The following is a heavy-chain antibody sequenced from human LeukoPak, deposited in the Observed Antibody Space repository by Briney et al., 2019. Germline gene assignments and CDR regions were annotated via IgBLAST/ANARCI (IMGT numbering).Heavy chain of an antibody. CDR1: GYTFTSYG. Sequence: VASVKVSCKASGYTFTSYGISWVRQAPGQGLEWMGWISAYNGNTNYAQKLQGRVTMTTDTSTSTAYMELRSLRSDDTAVYYCARDMAAAGYYGMDVWGQGTTVTVSS. J-gene: IGHJ6*02. CDR3: ARDMAAAGYYGMDV. CDR2: ISAYNGNT. D-gene: IGHD6-13*01. V-gene: IGHV1-18*01.